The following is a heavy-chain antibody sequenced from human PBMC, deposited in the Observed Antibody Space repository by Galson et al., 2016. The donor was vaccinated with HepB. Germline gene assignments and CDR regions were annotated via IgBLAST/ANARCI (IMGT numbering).Heavy chain of an antibody. Sequence: ETLSLTCAGYGGSFSAYYWSWIRQPPGKGLEWIGEINHSGSTDYNPSLKSRVTISIDTSQSQFSLKLTSVTAADTAVYHFASPSRSRRFFDLLGRGTLVTVSS. CDR3: ASPSRSRRFFDL. V-gene: IGHV4-34*01. CDR2: INHSGST. CDR1: GGSFSAYY. J-gene: IGHJ2*01. D-gene: IGHD3-16*02.